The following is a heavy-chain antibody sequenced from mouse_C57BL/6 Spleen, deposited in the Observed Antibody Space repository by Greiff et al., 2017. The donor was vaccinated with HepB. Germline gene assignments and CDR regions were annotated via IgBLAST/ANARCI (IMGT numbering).Heavy chain of an antibody. CDR1: GYAFSSSW. CDR2: IYPGDGDT. D-gene: IGHD1-1*01. V-gene: IGHV1-82*01. J-gene: IGHJ3*01. Sequence: QVQLQQSGPELVKPGASVKISCKASGYAFSSSWMNWVKQRPGKGLEWIGRIYPGDGDTNYNGKFKGKATLTADKSSSTAYMQLSSLTSEDSAVYFCARWGDYSWFAYWGQGTLVTVSA. CDR3: ARWGDYSWFAY.